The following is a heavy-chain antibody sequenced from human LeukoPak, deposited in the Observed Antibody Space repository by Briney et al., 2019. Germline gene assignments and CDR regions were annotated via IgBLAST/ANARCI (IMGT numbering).Heavy chain of an antibody. V-gene: IGHV3-23*01. Sequence: GGSLRLSCASSGITFSSYAMTWVRQAPGKGLEWVSLISGSGGSTYYADSVKGRFTISRDNSKNTLYLQMNSLRVEDTAVYYCAKDRRDYTNTFDFDYWGQGTLVTVSS. CDR1: GITFSSYA. CDR3: AKDRRDYTNTFDFDY. D-gene: IGHD2-2*02. CDR2: ISGSGGST. J-gene: IGHJ4*02.